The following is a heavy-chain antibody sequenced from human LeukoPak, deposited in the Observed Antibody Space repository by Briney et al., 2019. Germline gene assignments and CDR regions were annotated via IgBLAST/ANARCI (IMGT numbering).Heavy chain of an antibody. Sequence: GGPLRLSCAASGFSFRSYAMHWVRQAPGKGLEWVAVISYDGSDQYYVDSVKGRFSISRDNPKSTLYLEMNSLRAEDTAVYYCARNYDSSGYYYFVRWGQGTQVTVSS. V-gene: IGHV3-30*03. D-gene: IGHD3-22*01. CDR3: ARNYDSSGYYYFVR. CDR2: ISYDGSDQ. CDR1: GFSFRSYA. J-gene: IGHJ4*02.